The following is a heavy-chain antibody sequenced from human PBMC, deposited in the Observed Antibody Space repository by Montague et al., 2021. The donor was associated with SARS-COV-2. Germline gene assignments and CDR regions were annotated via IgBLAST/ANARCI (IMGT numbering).Heavy chain of an antibody. V-gene: IGHV4-59*08. D-gene: IGHD3-10*01. Sequence: SETLSLTCTVSGGSISSYYWSWIRQPPGKGLEWIGYIYYSGSTNXNPSLKSRVTISVDTSKNQFSLKLSSVTAADTAVYYCARLTADERLLWFGELLYDYYYYGMDVWGQGTTVTVSS. CDR2: IYYSGST. CDR1: GGSISSYY. J-gene: IGHJ6*02. CDR3: ARLTADERLLWFGELLYDYYYYGMDV.